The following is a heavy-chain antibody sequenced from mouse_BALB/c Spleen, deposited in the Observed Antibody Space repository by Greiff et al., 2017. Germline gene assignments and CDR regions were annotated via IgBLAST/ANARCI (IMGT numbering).Heavy chain of an antibody. D-gene: IGHD1-2*01. Sequence: DVKLVESGGGLVKPGGSLKLSCAASGFTFSSYAMSWVRQSPEKRLEWVAEISSGGSYTYYPDTVTGRFTISRDNAKNTLYLEMSSLRSEDTAMYYCARQVITTALDCWGQGTTLTVSS. CDR3: ARQVITTALDC. CDR1: GFTFSSYA. V-gene: IGHV5-9-4*01. J-gene: IGHJ2*01. CDR2: ISSGGSYT.